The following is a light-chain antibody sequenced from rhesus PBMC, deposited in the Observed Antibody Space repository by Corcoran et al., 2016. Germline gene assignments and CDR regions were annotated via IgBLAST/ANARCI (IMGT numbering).Light chain of an antibody. CDR3: QQHNTYPT. CDR1: QDIKNY. J-gene: IGKJ1*01. V-gene: IGKV1S14*01. Sequence: DIQMTQSPSSLSASVGDTVTITCRASQDIKNYLAWYQQRPGKAPKSLIYSESNLEGGVPSRFSGSGSGTDFTLTISSLQPEEFATYYCQQHNTYPTFGQGTKVEIK. CDR2: SES.